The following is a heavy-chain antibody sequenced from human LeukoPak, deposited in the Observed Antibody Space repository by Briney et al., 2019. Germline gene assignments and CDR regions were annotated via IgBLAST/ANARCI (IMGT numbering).Heavy chain of an antibody. V-gene: IGHV3-23*01. CDR3: ARDSFPGDYYDSSGH. J-gene: IGHJ4*02. Sequence: GGSLRLSCGASGFTFSSYGMTWVRQAPGKGLEWVSGISGSGDSTYYADSVKGRFTISRDNAKNSLYLQMNSLRAEDTAVYYCARDSFPGDYYDSSGHWGQGTLVTVSS. CDR2: ISGSGDST. D-gene: IGHD3-22*01. CDR1: GFTFSSYG.